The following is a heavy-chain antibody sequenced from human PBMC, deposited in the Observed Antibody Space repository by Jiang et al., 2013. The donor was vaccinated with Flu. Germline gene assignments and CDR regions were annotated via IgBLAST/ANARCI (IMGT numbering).Heavy chain of an antibody. D-gene: IGHD2-21*02. Sequence: TLSLTCTVSGDSINTGAYYWGWIRQPPGMGWTGLEISIIWGHPRNRPLKSRVTMSIDTSKNQFSLNLSSVTAADTAIYYCARWRPSGDGAFDIWGRGTMVTVSS. CDR2: SIIWGH. V-gene: IGHV4-39*07. CDR3: ARWRPSGDGAFDI. J-gene: IGHJ3*02. CDR1: GDSINTGAYY.